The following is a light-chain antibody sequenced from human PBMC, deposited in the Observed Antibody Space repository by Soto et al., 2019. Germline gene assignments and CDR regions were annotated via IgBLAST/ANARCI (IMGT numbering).Light chain of an antibody. J-gene: IGKJ3*01. CDR1: QSVSSSY. V-gene: IGKV3-20*01. CDR3: QHYGTSAL. CDR2: DAS. Sequence: EIVLTQSPGTLSLSPGERATLSCRASQSVSSSYLAWYQQKPGQAPRLLIYDASRATGIPDRFSGSGSGTDFNLTITRLEPEDLAVYYCQHYGTSALFGPGTKVDI.